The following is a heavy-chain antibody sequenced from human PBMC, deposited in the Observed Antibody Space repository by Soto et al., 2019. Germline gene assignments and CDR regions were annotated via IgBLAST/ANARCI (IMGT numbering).Heavy chain of an antibody. J-gene: IGHJ4*02. CDR2: ISTDGSVA. CDR3: VRDMQFWRLDS. D-gene: IGHD3-3*02. Sequence: GGSLRLSCAVSGFTFNSYSMNWVRQAPGKGLEWVSSISTDGSVAMYVDSVKGRFTISRDNAKNTLFLHMNSLRAEDTAVYYCVRDMQFWRLDSWGQGTLVTVSS. V-gene: IGHV3-21*01. CDR1: GFTFNSYS.